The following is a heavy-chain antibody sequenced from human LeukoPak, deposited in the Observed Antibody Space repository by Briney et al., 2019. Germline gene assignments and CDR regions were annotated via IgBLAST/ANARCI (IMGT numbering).Heavy chain of an antibody. CDR2: IKQDGSEK. D-gene: IGHD3-3*01. Sequence: GGSLRLSCAASGFTFSSYWMSWVRQAPGKGLEWVANIKQDGSEKYYVDSVKGRFTISRDNAKNSLYLQMNSLRAEDTAVYYCAGSTIFGVVPLWGQGTLVTVSS. J-gene: IGHJ4*02. CDR3: AGSTIFGVVPL. CDR1: GFTFSSYW. V-gene: IGHV3-7*01.